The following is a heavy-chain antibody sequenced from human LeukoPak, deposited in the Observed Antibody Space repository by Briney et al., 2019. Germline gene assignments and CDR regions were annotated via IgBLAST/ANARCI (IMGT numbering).Heavy chain of an antibody. Sequence: ASVKVSCKASGGTFSSYAISWVRQAPGQGLEWMGGIIPIFGTANYAQKFQGRVTMTRNTSISTAYMELSSLRSEDTAVYYCARWLQFQPFDYWGQGTLVTVSS. D-gene: IGHD5-24*01. CDR3: ARWLQFQPFDY. J-gene: IGHJ4*02. V-gene: IGHV1-69*05. CDR1: GGTFSSYA. CDR2: IIPIFGTA.